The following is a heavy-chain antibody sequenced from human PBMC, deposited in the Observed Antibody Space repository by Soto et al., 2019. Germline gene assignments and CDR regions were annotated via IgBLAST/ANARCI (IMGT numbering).Heavy chain of an antibody. D-gene: IGHD2-2*01. CDR1: GGSFSGYY. V-gene: IGHV4-34*01. CDR3: ARGVIVVVPAAIGDNWFDP. Sequence: SETLSLTCAVYGGSFSGYYWSWIRQPPGKGLEWIGEINHSGSTNYNPSLKSRVTISVDTSKNQFSLKLSSVTAADTAVYYCARGVIVVVPAAIGDNWFDPWGQGALVTVSS. J-gene: IGHJ5*02. CDR2: INHSGST.